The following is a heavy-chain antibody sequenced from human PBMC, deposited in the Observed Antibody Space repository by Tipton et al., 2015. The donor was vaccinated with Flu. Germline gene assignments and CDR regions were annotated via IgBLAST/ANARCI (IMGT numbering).Heavy chain of an antibody. CDR2: IYRSGNS. CDR3: ARRDFSNYVSEPKNWFDP. Sequence: TLSLTCDVSRYSISSGFYWGWLRQPPGRGLEWIGNIYRSGNSYSNPSLRSRVTISVDTSKNQFFLRLNSVTAADTAVYYCARRDFSNYVSEPKNWFDPWGQGTLVTVSS. V-gene: IGHV4-38-2*01. CDR1: RYSISSGFY. D-gene: IGHD4-11*01. J-gene: IGHJ5*02.